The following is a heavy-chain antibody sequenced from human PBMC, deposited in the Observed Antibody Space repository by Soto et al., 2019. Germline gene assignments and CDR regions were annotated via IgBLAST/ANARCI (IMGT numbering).Heavy chain of an antibody. CDR2: TIPMFGTT. D-gene: IGHD3-3*01. V-gene: IGHV1-69*06. Sequence: QEQLVQSGAEVKKPGSSLKVSCKATGGTFNNYGISWVRQAPGQGLEWMGGTIPMFGTTEYAQKFQGRVTITADKSTRTVYMGLTSLKFEDTAVYFCARGAITVFGVVVGSMDVWGQGTKVTVSS. CDR1: GGTFNNYG. CDR3: ARGAITVFGVVVGSMDV. J-gene: IGHJ6*02.